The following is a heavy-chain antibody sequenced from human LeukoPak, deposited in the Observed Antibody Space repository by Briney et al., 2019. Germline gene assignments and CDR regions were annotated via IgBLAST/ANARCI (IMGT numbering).Heavy chain of an antibody. V-gene: IGHV3-21*01. CDR1: GFTFSSYS. CDR3: ARDQTIVGGNSDAFDI. Sequence: PGGSLRLSCAASGFTFSSYSMNWVRQAPGKGLEWVSSISSSSSYIYYADSVKGRFTISRDNAKNSLYLQMNSLRAEDTAVYYCARDQTIVGGNSDAFDIWGQGTMVTVSS. CDR2: ISSSSSYI. J-gene: IGHJ3*02. D-gene: IGHD4-23*01.